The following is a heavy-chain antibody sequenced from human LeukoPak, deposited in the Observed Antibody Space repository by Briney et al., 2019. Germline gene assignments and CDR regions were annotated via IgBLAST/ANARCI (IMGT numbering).Heavy chain of an antibody. CDR2: IYYSGST. CDR3: AREPVTTFYYFDY. D-gene: IGHD4-17*01. Sequence: PSETLSLTCTVSGGSVSSGSYYWSWIRQPPGKGLEWIGYIYYSGSTNYNPSLKSRVTISVDTSKIQFSLKLSSVTAADTAVYYCAREPVTTFYYFDYWGQGTLVTGAS. V-gene: IGHV4-61*01. J-gene: IGHJ4*02. CDR1: GGSVSSGSYY.